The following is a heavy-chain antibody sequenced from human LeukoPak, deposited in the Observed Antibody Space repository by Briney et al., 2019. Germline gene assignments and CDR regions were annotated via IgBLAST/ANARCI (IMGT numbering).Heavy chain of an antibody. CDR2: IWYDGSNK. CDR1: GFTFRNYG. CDR3: AKDRKDGDLDY. Sequence: PEGSLRLSCAASGFTFRNYGMHWVRQAPGKGLERVAVIWYDGSNKYYADSVKGRFTISRDNSKNTLYLQMNSLRAEDTAVYYCAKDRKDGDLDYWGQGTLVTVSS. J-gene: IGHJ4*02. D-gene: IGHD4-17*01. V-gene: IGHV3-33*06.